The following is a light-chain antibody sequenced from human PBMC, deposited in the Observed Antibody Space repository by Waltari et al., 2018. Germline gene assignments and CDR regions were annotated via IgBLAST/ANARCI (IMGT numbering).Light chain of an antibody. J-gene: IGKJ2*01. V-gene: IGKV1-17*01. Sequence: DIQMTQSPSSLSASAGDRVTITCRASQAINTYLNWYQQKPGTAPKRLIFAASSLESGVPSRFSGSGSGTDFTLTISSLQPEDFGSYYCLQHNSLPYTFGQGTKVEI. CDR1: QAINTY. CDR2: AAS. CDR3: LQHNSLPYT.